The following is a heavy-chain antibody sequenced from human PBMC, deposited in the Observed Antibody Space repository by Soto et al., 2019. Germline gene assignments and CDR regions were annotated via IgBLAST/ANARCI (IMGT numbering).Heavy chain of an antibody. CDR3: AKGGPFTGGFDP. CDR1: GLTLRSYA. D-gene: IGHD3-16*01. J-gene: IGHJ5*02. CDR2: ISGRSGVP. Sequence: EGQLLQSGGDLVQPGGSLRLSCAGSGLTLRSYAMTWIRQTPEKGLEWVSTISGRSGVPSYADSVNGRFTVSRDNSKNTRYLKMNSLRPDDTALYYCAKGGPFTGGFDPWGQGTLVTVAS. V-gene: IGHV3-23*01.